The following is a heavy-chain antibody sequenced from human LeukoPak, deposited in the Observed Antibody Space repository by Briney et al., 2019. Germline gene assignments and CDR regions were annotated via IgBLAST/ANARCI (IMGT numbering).Heavy chain of an antibody. CDR3: ARAIVKQWLVMYYYYGMDV. V-gene: IGHV3-33*01. CDR1: GFTFSSYG. Sequence: GGSLRLSCAASGFTFSSYGMHWVRQAPGKGLEWVAVIWYDGSNKYYADSVKGRFTISRDNSKNTLYLQMNSLRAEDTAVYYCARAIVKQWLVMYYYYGMDVWGQGTTVTVSS. CDR2: IWYDGSNK. J-gene: IGHJ6*02. D-gene: IGHD6-19*01.